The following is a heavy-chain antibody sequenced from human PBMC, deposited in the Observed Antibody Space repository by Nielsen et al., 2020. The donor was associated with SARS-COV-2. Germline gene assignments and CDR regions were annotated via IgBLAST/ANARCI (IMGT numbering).Heavy chain of an antibody. V-gene: IGHV3-23*01. CDR3: AREWELRDFDY. CDR2: ISPSGGST. D-gene: IGHD1-7*01. J-gene: IGHJ4*02. Sequence: GESLKISCAASGFTFSMYAMTWVRQAPGKGLEWISSISPSGGSTYDADSVKGRFTISRDNPKNTLDLQMNSLRAEDTAVYYCAREWELRDFDYWGQGTLVTVSS. CDR1: GFTFSMYA.